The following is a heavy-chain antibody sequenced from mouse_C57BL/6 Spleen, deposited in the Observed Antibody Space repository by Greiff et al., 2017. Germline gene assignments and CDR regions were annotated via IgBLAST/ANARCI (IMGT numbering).Heavy chain of an antibody. CDR1: GYSITSGYY. CDR2: ISYDGSN. V-gene: IGHV3-6*01. J-gene: IGHJ2*01. D-gene: IGHD2-2*01. Sequence: ESGPGLVKPSQSLSLTCSVTGYSITSGYYWNWIRQFPGNKLEWMGYISYDGSNNYNPSLKNRISITRDTSENQFFLKLNSVTTEDTATYYCARAGYFLDYWGQGTTLTVSS. CDR3: ARAGYFLDY.